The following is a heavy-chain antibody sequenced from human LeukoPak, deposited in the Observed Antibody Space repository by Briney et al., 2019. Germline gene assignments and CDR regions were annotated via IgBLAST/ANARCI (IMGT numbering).Heavy chain of an antibody. CDR3: ARKTVVGSYFDY. CDR1: GFTFSAYW. Sequence: GGSLRLSCAASGFTFSAYWMSWVRQAPGKGLEWVANIKQDGSDKYYVDSVRGRFTISRDNAKNSLYLQMNSLRAEDTAVYYCARKTVVGSYFDYWGQGTPVTVSS. J-gene: IGHJ4*02. V-gene: IGHV3-7*03. D-gene: IGHD4-23*01. CDR2: IKQDGSDK.